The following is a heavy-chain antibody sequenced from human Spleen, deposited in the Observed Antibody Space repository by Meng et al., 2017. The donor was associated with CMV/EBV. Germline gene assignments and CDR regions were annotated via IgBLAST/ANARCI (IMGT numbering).Heavy chain of an antibody. D-gene: IGHD3-3*01. V-gene: IGHV3-21*01. CDR1: GFTFSRYG. J-gene: IGHJ4*02. CDR3: ARDRFLEWLFDH. Sequence: GESLKISCVVSGFTFSRYGMIWVRQPPGKGLVWVSSITSSGASVYYADSAKGRFTISRDDARNSLYLQMNSLRAEDTAVYYCARDRFLEWLFDHWGQGTLVTVSS. CDR2: ITSSGASV.